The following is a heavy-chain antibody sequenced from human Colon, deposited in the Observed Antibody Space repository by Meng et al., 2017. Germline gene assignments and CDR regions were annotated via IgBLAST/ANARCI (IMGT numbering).Heavy chain of an antibody. CDR1: EGSISSGDYY. J-gene: IGHJ5*02. Sequence: GPGLVQPSHALSRTCTVSEGSISSGDYYWSWIRQPPGKGLEWIGYIYYSGSTYSNASLKSRVTIAIDRSKNQFSLKLSSVTAADTAVYYCARDRKHYGERGWFDPWGQGTLVTVSS. V-gene: IGHV4-30-4*01. D-gene: IGHD4-17*01. CDR3: ARDRKHYGERGWFDP. CDR2: IYYSGST.